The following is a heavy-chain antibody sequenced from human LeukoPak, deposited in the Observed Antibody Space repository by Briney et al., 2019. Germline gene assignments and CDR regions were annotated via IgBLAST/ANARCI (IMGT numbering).Heavy chain of an antibody. D-gene: IGHD3-22*01. CDR1: GGTFSSYA. CDR2: IIPIFGTA. CDR3: ALGYYYDSSGSYYFDY. Sequence: SVKVSCKASGGTFSSYAISWVRQAPGQGLEWMGGIIPIFGTANYAQKFQGRVTITTDESTSTAYMELSCLRSEDTAVYYCALGYYYDSSGSYYFDYWGQGTLVTVSS. V-gene: IGHV1-69*05. J-gene: IGHJ4*02.